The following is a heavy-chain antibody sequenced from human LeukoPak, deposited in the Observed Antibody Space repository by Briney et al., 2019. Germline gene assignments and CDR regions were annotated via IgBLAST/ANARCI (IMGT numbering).Heavy chain of an antibody. V-gene: IGHV4-34*01. D-gene: IGHD6-13*01. Sequence: SETLSLTCAVYGGSFSGYYWSWIRQPPGKGLEWIGEINHSGSTNYNPSLKSRVTISVDTSKNQFSLKLSSVTAADTAVYYCARGISSSWYSYWGQGTLVTVSS. CDR1: GGSFSGYY. J-gene: IGHJ4*02. CDR3: ARGISSSWYSY. CDR2: INHSGST.